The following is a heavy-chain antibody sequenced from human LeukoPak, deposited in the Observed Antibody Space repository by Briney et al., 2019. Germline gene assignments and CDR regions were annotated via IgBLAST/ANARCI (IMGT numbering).Heavy chain of an antibody. V-gene: IGHV4-34*01. Sequence: SETLSLTCAVYGGSFSGYYWSWIRQPPGKGLEWIGEINHSGSTNYNPSLKSRATISVDTSKNQFSLKLSSVTAADTAVYYCARGGPRSHYYDSSGYPYYFDYWGQGTLVTVSS. CDR1: GGSFSGYY. CDR3: ARGGPRSHYYDSSGYPYYFDY. J-gene: IGHJ4*02. CDR2: INHSGST. D-gene: IGHD3-22*01.